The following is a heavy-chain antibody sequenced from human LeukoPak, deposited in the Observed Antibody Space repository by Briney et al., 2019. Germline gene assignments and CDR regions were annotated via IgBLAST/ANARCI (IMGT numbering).Heavy chain of an antibody. CDR2: IYSGGST. CDR1: GFTVSSNY. V-gene: IGHV3-53*01. J-gene: IGHJ3*02. CDR3: ARDKSSPHAFDI. Sequence: GGSLRLSCAASGFTVSSNYMSWVRQAPGKGLEWVSIIYSGGSTYYADSVKGRFTISRDNSKNTLYLQMNSLRAEDTAVCYCARDKSSPHAFDIWGQGTMVTVSS.